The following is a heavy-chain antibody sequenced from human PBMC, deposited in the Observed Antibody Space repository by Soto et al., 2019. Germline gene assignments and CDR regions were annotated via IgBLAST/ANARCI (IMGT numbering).Heavy chain of an antibody. V-gene: IGHV4-39*01. CDR3: ARQRTTVVTQAYFAH. J-gene: IGHJ4*02. Sequence: SETLSLTCIVSGESISSRSYYWGWIRQPPGKGLEWIGSIYYSGRTYYNPSFKSRVTISIDTSKNQFSLRLSSVTATDTAVYYCARQRTTVVTQAYFAHWGQGALVTVSS. CDR2: IYYSGRT. CDR1: GESISSRSYY. D-gene: IGHD2-21*02.